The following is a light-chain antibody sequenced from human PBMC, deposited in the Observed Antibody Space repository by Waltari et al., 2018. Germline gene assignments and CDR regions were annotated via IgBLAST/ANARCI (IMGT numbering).Light chain of an antibody. V-gene: IGLV2-14*03. CDR2: DVS. CDR1: TRAVGAHSF. CDR3: SSYTSSSSRL. J-gene: IGLJ3*02. Sequence: QSALPQPASVSGSPGQPITISCPGTTRAVGAHSFSPWYQQHPGKAPKLMIFDVSNRPSGVSTRFSGSKSGNTASLTISGLQAEDEAVYHCSSYTSSSSRLFGGGTKVTVL.